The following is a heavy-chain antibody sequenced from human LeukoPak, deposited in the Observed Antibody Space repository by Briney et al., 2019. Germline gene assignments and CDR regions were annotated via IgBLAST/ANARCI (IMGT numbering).Heavy chain of an antibody. CDR2: ISSSSSYI. V-gene: IGHV3-21*01. CDR1: GFTFSSYS. CDR3: ARDANIASLRYFDY. J-gene: IGHJ4*02. Sequence: PGGSLRLSCAASGFTFSSYSMNWVRQAPGKVLEWVSSISSSSSYIYYADSVKGRFTISRDNAKNSLYLQMNSLRAEDTAVYYCARDANIASLRYFDYWGQGTLVTVSS. D-gene: IGHD2/OR15-2a*01.